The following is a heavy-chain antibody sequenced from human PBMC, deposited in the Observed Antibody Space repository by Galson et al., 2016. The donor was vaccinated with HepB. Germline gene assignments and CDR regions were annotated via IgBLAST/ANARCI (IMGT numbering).Heavy chain of an antibody. Sequence: SETLSLTCTISGGSISSYFWSWIRQTPGMGLEWIGCIYKSGSTNYSPSLDSRVTLSVDTSKNQFSLKLGSVTAADTAVYYCARGVTGTPYFDFWGQGALVTVSS. J-gene: IGHJ4*02. CDR2: IYKSGST. CDR1: GGSISSYF. CDR3: ARGVTGTPYFDF. D-gene: IGHD2-21*02. V-gene: IGHV4-59*01.